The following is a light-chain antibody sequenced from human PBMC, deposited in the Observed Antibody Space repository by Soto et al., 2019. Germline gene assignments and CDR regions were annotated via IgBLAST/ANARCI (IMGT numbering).Light chain of an antibody. V-gene: IGKV1-5*01. CDR1: EKINKW. Sequence: DIQMTQSPSTLSSSVRERVTITCRASEKINKWLAWYQQKPGKAPKLLISDASSLESGVPSRFSGSGSGTEFTLTISSLQPDDFATYYCQQCNSYPWTFGQGTKVDIK. CDR3: QQCNSYPWT. J-gene: IGKJ1*01. CDR2: DAS.